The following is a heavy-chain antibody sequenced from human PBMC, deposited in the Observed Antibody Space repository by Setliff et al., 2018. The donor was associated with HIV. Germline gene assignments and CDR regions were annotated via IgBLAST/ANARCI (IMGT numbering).Heavy chain of an antibody. CDR2: ISAYNGNT. D-gene: IGHD2-2*01. V-gene: IGHV1-18*01. CDR3: ARKDYCSSTSCHILAFDI. CDR1: GYTFTSYG. Sequence: ASVKVSCKASGYTFTSYGISWVRQAPGQGLEWMGWISAYNGNTNYAQKLQGRVTMTTDASTSTTYMELRSLRSDDTAVYYCARKDYCSSTSCHILAFDIWGQGTMVTVSS. J-gene: IGHJ3*02.